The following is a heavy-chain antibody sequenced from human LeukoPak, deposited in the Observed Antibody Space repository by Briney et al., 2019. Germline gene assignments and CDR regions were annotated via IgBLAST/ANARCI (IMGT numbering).Heavy chain of an antibody. J-gene: IGHJ4*02. CDR1: GFTFSSYA. Sequence: PGGSLRLSCAASGFTFSSYAMSWVRQAPGKGLEWVSYISSSSSTIYYADSVKGRFTISRDNVKDSLYLQMNSLRAEDTAVYYCARGANTIFGVVTSYYFDYWGQGTLVTVSS. CDR3: ARGANTIFGVVTSYYFDY. V-gene: IGHV3-48*01. D-gene: IGHD3-3*01. CDR2: ISSSSSTI.